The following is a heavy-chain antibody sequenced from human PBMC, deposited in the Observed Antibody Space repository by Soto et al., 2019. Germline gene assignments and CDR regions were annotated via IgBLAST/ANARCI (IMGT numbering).Heavy chain of an antibody. J-gene: IGHJ4*02. CDR1: GFTFSSYG. CDR2: ISYDGSNK. V-gene: IGHV3-30*18. Sequence: QVQLVESGGGVVQPGRSLRLSCAASGFTFSSYGMHWVRQAPGKGLEWVAVISYDGSNKYYADSVKGRFTISRDNSKNTLYLQMNSLRAEDTAVYYCAKDHKSVAVSGIDYWCQGTLVTVSS. CDR3: AKDHKSVAVSGIDY. D-gene: IGHD6-19*01.